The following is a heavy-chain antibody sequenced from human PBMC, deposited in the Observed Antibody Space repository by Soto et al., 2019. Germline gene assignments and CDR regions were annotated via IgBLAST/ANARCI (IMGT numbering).Heavy chain of an antibody. CDR1: GFTFTSSV. V-gene: IGHV1-58*01. CDR2: IAVGSGYT. D-gene: IGHD2-8*01. J-gene: IGHJ4*02. Sequence: QMQLEQSGPEVKKPGTSVKVSCKASGFTFTSSVFQWVRQARGQRLEWIGWIAVGSGYTNYAQRFQDRVTLTRDMSTATTYMELSRLTSEDTAIYYCAADATACQQMVSSDYWGEGALVTVSS. CDR3: AADATACQQMVSSDY.